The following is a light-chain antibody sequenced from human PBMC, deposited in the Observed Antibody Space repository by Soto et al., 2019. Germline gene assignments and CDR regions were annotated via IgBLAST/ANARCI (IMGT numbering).Light chain of an antibody. CDR1: QSVGSH. CDR2: GAS. V-gene: IGKV3-15*01. CDR3: QQYDNWPPFT. Sequence: EIVMTQSPVTLSVSPGERATLSCRASQSVGSHLAWYQQRPGQAPRLLIYGASYRATGIPARFSGSGSGTDFTLTISNLQSENFAVYYCQQYDNWPPFTFGPGTKVDIK. J-gene: IGKJ3*01.